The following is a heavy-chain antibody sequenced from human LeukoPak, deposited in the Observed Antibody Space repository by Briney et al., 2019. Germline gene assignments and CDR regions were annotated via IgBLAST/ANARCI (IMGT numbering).Heavy chain of an antibody. CDR1: GGSISSYY. V-gene: IGHV4-59*01. CDR3: ARSTMVRGVITNDAFDI. D-gene: IGHD3-10*01. J-gene: IGHJ3*02. CDR2: IYYSGST. Sequence: SETLPLTCTVSGGSISSYYWSWIRQSPGKGLEWIGYIYYSGSTNYNPSLKSRVTISVDTSKNQFSLKLSSVTAADTAVYYCARSTMVRGVITNDAFDIWGQGTMVTVSS.